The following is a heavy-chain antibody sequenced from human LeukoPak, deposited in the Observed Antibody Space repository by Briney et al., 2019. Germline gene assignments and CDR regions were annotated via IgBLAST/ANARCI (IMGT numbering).Heavy chain of an antibody. J-gene: IGHJ5*02. V-gene: IGHV4-31*03. CDR3: ARAYEKVRGVRFSNWFDP. Sequence: KTSETLSLTCTVSGGSISSGGYYWSWIRQHPGKGLEWIGYIYYSGSTYYNPSLKSRVTISVDTSKNQFSLKLSSVTAADTAVYYCARAYEKVRGVRFSNWFDPWGQGTLVTVSS. D-gene: IGHD3-10*01. CDR1: GGSISSGGYY. CDR2: IYYSGST.